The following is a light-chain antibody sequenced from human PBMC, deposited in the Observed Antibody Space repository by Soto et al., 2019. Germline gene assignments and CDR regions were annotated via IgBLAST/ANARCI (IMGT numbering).Light chain of an antibody. CDR2: GNV. J-gene: IGLJ2*01. CDR3: QSYDSSLSGSV. V-gene: IGLV1-40*01. Sequence: QSVLTQPPSVSGAPGQRVTISCIGSSSNIGARHDVHWYQQLPGTAPKLLIYGNVNRPSGVPDRFSGYKSGISASLAISGLQAEDEADYYCQSYDSSLSGSVFGGGTQLTVL. CDR1: SSNIGARHD.